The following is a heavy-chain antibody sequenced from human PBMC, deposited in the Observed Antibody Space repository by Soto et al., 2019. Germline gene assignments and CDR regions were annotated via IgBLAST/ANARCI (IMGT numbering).Heavy chain of an antibody. D-gene: IGHD4-4*01. Sequence: SETLSLTCAVSGDSITGDNWWSWIRQPPGKGLEWIGYIYHSGSTYYNPSLKSRVTISVDRSKNQFSLKLSSVTAADTAVYYCARTEMATVYFDYWGQGTLVTVSS. CDR3: ARTEMATVYFDY. CDR1: GDSITGDNW. V-gene: IGHV4-30-2*01. J-gene: IGHJ4*02. CDR2: IYHSGST.